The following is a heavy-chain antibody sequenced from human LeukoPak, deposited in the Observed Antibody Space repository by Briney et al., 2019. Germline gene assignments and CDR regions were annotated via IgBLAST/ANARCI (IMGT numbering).Heavy chain of an antibody. D-gene: IGHD3-22*01. CDR1: GGSVSSSSYY. CDR2: IFYSGST. Sequence: SETLSLTCTVSGGSVSSSSYYRGWIRQPPGKGLEWIGSIFYSGSTYYNPSLKSRVTISVDTSKNQFSLKLSSVTAADTAVYYCARGPDSSGYFDYWGQGTLVTVSS. J-gene: IGHJ4*02. CDR3: ARGPDSSGYFDY. V-gene: IGHV4-39*07.